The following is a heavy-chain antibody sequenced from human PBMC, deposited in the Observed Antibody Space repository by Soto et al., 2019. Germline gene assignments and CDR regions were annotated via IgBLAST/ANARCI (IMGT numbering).Heavy chain of an antibody. CDR1: GYTFIGFY. CDR2: INPNSGGT. D-gene: IGHD3-16*01. J-gene: IGHJ4*03. CDR3: ARDTGSSLGADIFDM. Sequence: ASVKVSCKATGYTFIGFYIHWVRQAPGQGLEWMGWINPNSGGTNYAQKFKGWVSMTRDTSISTAYMELTSPRSDDTAVYYCARDTGSSLGADIFDMWGQGTLVTVSS. V-gene: IGHV1-2*04.